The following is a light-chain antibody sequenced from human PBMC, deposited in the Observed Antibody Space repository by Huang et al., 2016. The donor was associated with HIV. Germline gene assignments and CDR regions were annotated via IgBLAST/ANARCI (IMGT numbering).Light chain of an antibody. J-gene: IGKJ2*01. CDR1: QSVSSY. Sequence: EIVLTQSPATLSLSPGERATLSCRASQSVSSYLAWYQQKPGQAPRRLIYDASNRATGIPARFSGRGSGTDVTLTISSLEPEDFAVYYCQQRSNWPRMYTFGQGTKLEIK. V-gene: IGKV3-11*01. CDR3: QQRSNWPRMYT. CDR2: DAS.